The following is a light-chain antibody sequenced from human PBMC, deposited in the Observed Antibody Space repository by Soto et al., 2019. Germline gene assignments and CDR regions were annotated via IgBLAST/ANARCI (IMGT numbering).Light chain of an antibody. V-gene: IGLV2-14*01. J-gene: IGLJ1*01. CDR2: EVS. Sequence: QSALTQPASVSGSPGQSITISCTGTSSDVGGYNYVSWYQQHPGKVPKLMIYEVSNRPSGVSNRFSGSKSGNTASPTISGLQAEDEADYYCSSYTSSTTYVFGTGTKLTVL. CDR3: SSYTSSTTYV. CDR1: SSDVGGYNY.